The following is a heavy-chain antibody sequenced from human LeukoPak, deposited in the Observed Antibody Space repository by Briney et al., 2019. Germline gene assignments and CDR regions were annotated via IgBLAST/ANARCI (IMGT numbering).Heavy chain of an antibody. CDR3: AKDRVAARPSYFQH. CDR1: GFTVNINY. D-gene: IGHD6-6*01. J-gene: IGHJ1*01. Sequence: GGSLRLSCAASGFTVNINYMSWVRQAPGKVLEWVASVKQNVDEKYYLDSLKGRFTISRDNGKNSLYLQMNSLRAEDTAVYYCAKDRVAARPSYFQHWGQGTLVTVSS. CDR2: VKQNVDEK. V-gene: IGHV3-7*01.